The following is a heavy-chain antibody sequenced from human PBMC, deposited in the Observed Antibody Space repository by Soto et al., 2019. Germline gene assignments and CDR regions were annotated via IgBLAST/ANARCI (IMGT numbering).Heavy chain of an antibody. CDR3: ARDFERSAIGP. D-gene: IGHD3-9*01. V-gene: IGHV4-39*07. J-gene: IGHJ5*02. CDR1: GGSISTSNYY. CDR2: IYYSGTT. Sequence: PSETLSLTCTVSGGSISTSNYYWGWVRQPPGKGLDWIGNIYYSGTTYYNPSLKSRVTISVDTSKNQFSLTLKSVTAADTAVYFCARDFERSAIGPWGQGTSVTVSS.